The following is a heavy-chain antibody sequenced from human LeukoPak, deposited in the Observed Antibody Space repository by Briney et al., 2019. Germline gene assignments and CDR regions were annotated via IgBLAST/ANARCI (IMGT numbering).Heavy chain of an antibody. Sequence: SETLSLTCTVSGGSISSYYWSWIRQPAGKGLEWIGRIYTSGNTNYNPSLKSRVTMSVDTSKNQFSLKLSSVTAADTAVYYCARDTYYYGSGSYYFDYWGQGTLVTVSS. CDR1: GGSISSYY. CDR2: IYTSGNT. J-gene: IGHJ4*02. V-gene: IGHV4-4*07. CDR3: ARDTYYYGSGSYYFDY. D-gene: IGHD3-10*01.